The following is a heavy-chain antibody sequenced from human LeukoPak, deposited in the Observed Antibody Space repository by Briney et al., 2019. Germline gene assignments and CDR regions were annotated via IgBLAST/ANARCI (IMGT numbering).Heavy chain of an antibody. D-gene: IGHD3-10*01. CDR3: ARTDYYGSGSYYY. Sequence: GASVKVSCKASGYTFTGYYMHWVRQAPGQGLEWMGWINPNSGGTNYAQKFQGRVTMTRDTSISTAYMELSRLRSDDTAVYYCARTDYYGSGSYYYWDQGTLVTVSS. CDR2: INPNSGGT. CDR1: GYTFTGYY. V-gene: IGHV1-2*02. J-gene: IGHJ4*02.